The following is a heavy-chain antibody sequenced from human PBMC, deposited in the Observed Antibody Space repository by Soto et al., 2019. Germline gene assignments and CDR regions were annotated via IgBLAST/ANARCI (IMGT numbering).Heavy chain of an antibody. J-gene: IGHJ4*02. CDR2: LKGKNEGRTT. CDR1: GCTSTNAW. Sequence: EVQLLESGGGLVKPGGSLRLSCAASGCTSTNAWMNWVRQAPGQGLEWVGRLKGKNEGRTTDYAAPVNGTFIISSYDATNPRYPQMNSPQTSDTAVYYFTTLWRGPFEYMGQGPLLTASS. D-gene: IGHD2-21*01. CDR3: TTLWRGPFEY. V-gene: IGHV3-15*07.